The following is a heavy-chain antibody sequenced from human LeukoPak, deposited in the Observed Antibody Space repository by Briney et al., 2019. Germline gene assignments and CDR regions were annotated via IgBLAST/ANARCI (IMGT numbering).Heavy chain of an antibody. J-gene: IGHJ4*02. V-gene: IGHV3-49*04. Sequence: GGSLRLSCTASGFTFGDYAMSWVRQAPGKGLEWGGFIRSRAYGGTTEYAASVKGRFTISRDDSKSIAYLQMNSLKTEDTAVYYCTRLYYGDYYFDYWGQGTLVTASS. D-gene: IGHD4-17*01. CDR1: GFTFGDYA. CDR2: IRSRAYGGTT. CDR3: TRLYYGDYYFDY.